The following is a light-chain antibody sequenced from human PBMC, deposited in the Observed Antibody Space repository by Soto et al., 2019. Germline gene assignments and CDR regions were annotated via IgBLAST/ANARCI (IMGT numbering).Light chain of an antibody. CDR3: QQSYNIPFT. Sequence: DIQMTQSPASLAASLGDRITISCRASQTISNYLNWYHQKPGKAPKLLIYASSTLQSGVSSTFSGSGSGTEFTLSISSLQPEDFGTYYCQQSYNIPFTLGPVTKVDVK. J-gene: IGKJ3*01. CDR2: ASS. V-gene: IGKV1-39*01. CDR1: QTISNY.